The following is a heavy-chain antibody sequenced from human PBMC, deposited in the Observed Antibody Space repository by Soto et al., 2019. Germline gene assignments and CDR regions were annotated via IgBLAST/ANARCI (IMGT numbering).Heavy chain of an antibody. V-gene: IGHV4-59*01. J-gene: IGHJ6*02. CDR2: IYYSGST. CDR3: AREAPDQAVRGVILVREPYYYGMDV. Sequence: SETLSLTCTVSGGSISSYYWSWIRQPPGKGLEWIGYIYYSGSTNYNPSLKSRVTISVDTSKNQFSLKLSSVTAADTAVYYCAREAPDQAVRGVILVREPYYYGMDVWGQGTTVTVSS. D-gene: IGHD3-10*01. CDR1: GGSISSYY.